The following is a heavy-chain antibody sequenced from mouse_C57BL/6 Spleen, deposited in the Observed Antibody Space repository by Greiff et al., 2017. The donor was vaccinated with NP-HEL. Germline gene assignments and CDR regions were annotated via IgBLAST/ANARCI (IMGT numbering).Heavy chain of an antibody. Sequence: QVQLQQPGAELVMPGASVKLSCKASGYTFTSYWMHWVKQRPGQGLEWIGEIDPSDSYTNYNQKFKGKSTLTVDKSSSTAYMQLSSLTSEDSAVYYCARKANDWDFDGWGTGTTVTVSS. CDR3: ARKANDWDFDG. V-gene: IGHV1-69*01. CDR2: IDPSDSYT. D-gene: IGHD1-1*01. J-gene: IGHJ1*03. CDR1: GYTFTSYW.